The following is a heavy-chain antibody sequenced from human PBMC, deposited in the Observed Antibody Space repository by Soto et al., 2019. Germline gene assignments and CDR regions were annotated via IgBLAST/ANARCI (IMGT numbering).Heavy chain of an antibody. D-gene: IGHD3-9*01. CDR1: GGSISSYY. CDR2: IYYSGST. CDR3: ARDGHYDILTVYYFGPSKRNYYYYGMDV. J-gene: IGHJ6*02. Sequence: SETLALTCTVXGGSISSYYWRWIRQPPGKGLEWIGYIYYSGSTNYNPSLKSRVTISVDTSKNQFSLKLSSVTAADTAVYYCARDGHYDILTVYYFGPSKRNYYYYGMDVWGQGTTVTVS. V-gene: IGHV4-59*01.